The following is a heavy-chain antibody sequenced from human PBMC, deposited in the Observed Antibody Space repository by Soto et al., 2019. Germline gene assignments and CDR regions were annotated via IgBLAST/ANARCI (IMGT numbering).Heavy chain of an antibody. J-gene: IGHJ3*02. D-gene: IGHD2-15*01. CDR1: GFTVSSHA. V-gene: IGHV3-23*01. Sequence: EVQVLESGGGLVQPGGSLRLSCEGSGFTVSSHAMTWIRQAPGKGPEWVSTVTADGGTYYADSVKCRFAMSRDTSDNTLYLQMNSRGAEATAASYCAPHVSCSGGSCQYDAFAIRGQGTMVTVSS. CDR3: APHVSCSGGSCQYDAFAI. CDR2: VTADGGT.